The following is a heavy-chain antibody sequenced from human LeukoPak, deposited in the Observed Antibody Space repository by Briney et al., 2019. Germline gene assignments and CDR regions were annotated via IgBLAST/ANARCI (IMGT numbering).Heavy chain of an antibody. CDR3: ARLSNPYYYDSSGSFDY. CDR1: GGTFSSYA. D-gene: IGHD3-22*01. J-gene: IGHJ4*02. V-gene: IGHV1-69*13. Sequence: ASVKVSCKASGGTFSSYAISWVRQAPGQGLEWMGGIIPIFGTANYAQKFQGRVMITADESTSTAYMELSSLRSEDTAVYYCARLSNPYYYDSSGSFDYWGQGALVTVSS. CDR2: IIPIFGTA.